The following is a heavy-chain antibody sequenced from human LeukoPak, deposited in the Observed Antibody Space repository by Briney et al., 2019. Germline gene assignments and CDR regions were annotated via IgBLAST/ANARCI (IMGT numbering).Heavy chain of an antibody. D-gene: IGHD5-24*01. CDR3: ARHWGDGYNRYYFDY. V-gene: IGHV4-59*08. Sequence: SETLSLTCTVSGGSISSYYWSWVRQPPGKGLEWIGYIYYSGSTNYNPSLKSRVTISVDTSKNQFSLKLSSVTAADTAVYYCARHWGDGYNRYYFDYGGQGTLVTVSS. J-gene: IGHJ4*02. CDR1: GGSISSYY. CDR2: IYYSGST.